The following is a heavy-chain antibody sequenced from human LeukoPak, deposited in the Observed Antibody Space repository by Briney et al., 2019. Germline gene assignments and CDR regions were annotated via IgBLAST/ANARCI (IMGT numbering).Heavy chain of an antibody. CDR3: ARLPKFATYYYYYGMDV. CDR2: INHGGST. V-gene: IGHV4-34*01. Sequence: SETLSLTCGVYGGSFSGYYWSWIRQSPGKGLEWIGEINHGGSTNYNPSLKSRVTISVDTSKNQFSLKLNSVTAADTAVYYCARLPKFATYYYYYGMDVWGQGTTVTVSS. J-gene: IGHJ6*02. CDR1: GGSFSGYY.